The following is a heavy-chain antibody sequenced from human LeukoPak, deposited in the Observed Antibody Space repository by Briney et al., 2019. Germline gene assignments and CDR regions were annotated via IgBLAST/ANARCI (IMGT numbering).Heavy chain of an antibody. CDR2: INHSGST. CDR1: GGSFSGYY. D-gene: IGHD4-17*01. Sequence: SETLSLTCAVYGGSFSGYYWSWIRQPPGKGLEWIGEINHSGSTYYNPSLKSRVTISVDTSKNQFSLKLSSVTAADTAVYYCASLKSDCGDYTGYPDYWGQGTLVTVSS. J-gene: IGHJ4*02. V-gene: IGHV4-34*01. CDR3: ASLKSDCGDYTGYPDY.